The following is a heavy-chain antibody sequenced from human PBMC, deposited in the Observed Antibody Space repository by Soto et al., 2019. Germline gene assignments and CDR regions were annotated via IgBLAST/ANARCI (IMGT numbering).Heavy chain of an antibody. J-gene: IGHJ4*02. CDR2: ISYDGSNK. CDR3: ARVMGFVSHDY. V-gene: IGHV3-30-3*01. D-gene: IGHD2-21*01. CDR1: GFTFSSYA. Sequence: QVQLVESGGGVVQPGRSLRLSCAASGFTFSSYAMHWVRQAPGKGLEWVAVISYDGSNKYYADSVKGRFTISRDNSKNPLYLQMNSLRAEDTAVYYCARVMGFVSHDYWGQGTLVTVSS.